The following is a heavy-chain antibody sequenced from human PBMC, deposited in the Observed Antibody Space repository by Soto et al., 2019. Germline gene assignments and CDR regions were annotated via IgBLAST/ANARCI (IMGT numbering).Heavy chain of an antibody. D-gene: IGHD6-19*01. Sequence: EVQLLESGGGLVQPGGSLRLSCAASGFTFSTYAMSWVRQAPGNGLEWVSAISGSGGTTYYADSVKGRFTISRDNSKNTLYLQMNSRRAEDTAVDYCAKEPVAQRSGWYADYWGQGSLDTVFS. CDR2: ISGSGGTT. CDR3: AKEPVAQRSGWYADY. V-gene: IGHV3-23*01. CDR1: GFTFSTYA. J-gene: IGHJ4*02.